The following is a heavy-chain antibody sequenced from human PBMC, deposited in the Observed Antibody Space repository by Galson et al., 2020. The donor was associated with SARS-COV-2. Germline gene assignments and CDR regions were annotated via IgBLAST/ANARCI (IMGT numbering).Heavy chain of an antibody. CDR3: ARRPSAVGATRGAFDI. CDR2: TYYTGPT. J-gene: IGHJ3*02. V-gene: IGHV4-39*01. D-gene: IGHD1-26*01. Sequence: ETSETLSLTCTVSGASISITGFWAWIRQSPGKGLEWLGTTYYTGPTYYNPSLKSRVSISVDTSKNQVSLKMTSVTAADTAVYYCARRPSAVGATRGAFDIWGQGTMVTVSS. CDR1: GASISITGF.